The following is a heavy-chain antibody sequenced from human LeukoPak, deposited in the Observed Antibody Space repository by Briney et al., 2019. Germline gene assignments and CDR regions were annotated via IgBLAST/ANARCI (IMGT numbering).Heavy chain of an antibody. CDR1: GYTFTAYY. D-gene: IGHD3-10*01. J-gene: IGHJ4*02. Sequence: GVSVKVSCKASGYTFTAYYMHWVRQAPGQGLEWMGWISPNSGGTNYAQKFQGRVTLTRDTSISTAYMELNSLRSDDTAVYYCATLVRGVNTFDYWGQGTLVTVSS. CDR2: ISPNSGGT. CDR3: ATLVRGVNTFDY. V-gene: IGHV1-2*02.